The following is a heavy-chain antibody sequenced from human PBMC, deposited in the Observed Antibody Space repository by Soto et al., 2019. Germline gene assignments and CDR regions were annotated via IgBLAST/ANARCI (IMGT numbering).Heavy chain of an antibody. CDR2: IYYSGST. CDR1: GGPFGGGDYY. J-gene: IGHJ6*02. V-gene: IGHV4-30-4*01. Sequence: QVQLQESGPGLLKPSQTLSLTSPSSGGPFGGGDYYWGWIRQPPGKGLEWIGYIYYSGSTYYNPPLKSRVTISVDTSKNQFSLKLSSVTAADTAVYYCAREGTIPYGMDVWGQGTTVTVSS. D-gene: IGHD2-21*01. CDR3: AREGTIPYGMDV.